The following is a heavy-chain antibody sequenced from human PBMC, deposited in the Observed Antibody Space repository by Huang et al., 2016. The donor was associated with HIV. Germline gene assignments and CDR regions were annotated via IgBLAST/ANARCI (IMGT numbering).Heavy chain of an antibody. CDR1: GFKLSGFG. J-gene: IGHJ4*02. CDR3: AKEARWFSDFDH. D-gene: IGHD2-15*01. Sequence: QVHLVESGGGVVQPGGSLRLSCAASGFKLSGFGMHWVRQAPGKVLEWVAIISYGGRRQFYTDSVKGRFTISRDNSDNTLSLQMKGLRPDDTAVYDCAKEARWFSDFDHWGQGVLVSVSS. V-gene: IGHV3-30*18. CDR2: ISYGGRRQ.